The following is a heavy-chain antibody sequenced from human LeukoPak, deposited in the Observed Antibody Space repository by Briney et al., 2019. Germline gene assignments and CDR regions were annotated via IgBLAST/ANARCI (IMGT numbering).Heavy chain of an antibody. V-gene: IGHV4-4*07. Sequence: SETLSLTCTVSGGPISSYYWSWIRQPAGKGLEWIGRIYTSGSTNYNPSLKSRVTISVDTSKNQFSLKLSSVTAADTAVYYCARDSKVRGVVDYWGQGTLVTVSS. CDR3: ARDSKVRGVVDY. CDR1: GGPISSYY. CDR2: IYTSGST. J-gene: IGHJ4*02. D-gene: IGHD3-10*01.